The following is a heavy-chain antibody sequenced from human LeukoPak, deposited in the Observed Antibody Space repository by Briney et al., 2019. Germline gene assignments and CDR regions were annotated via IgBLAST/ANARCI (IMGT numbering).Heavy chain of an antibody. CDR2: INHSGST. V-gene: IGHV4-34*01. CDR3: ARKKGLQYYFDY. CDR1: GGSFSGYY. D-gene: IGHD4-11*01. Sequence: KPSETLSLTCAVYGGSFSGYYWSWIRQPPGKGMEWIGEINHSGSTNYNPSLKSRVTISVETSKNQFSLKLSSVTAADTAVYYCARKKGLQYYFDYWGQGTLVTVSS. J-gene: IGHJ4*02.